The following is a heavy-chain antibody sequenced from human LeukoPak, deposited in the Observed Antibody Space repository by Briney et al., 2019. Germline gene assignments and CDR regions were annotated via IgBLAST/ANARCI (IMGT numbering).Heavy chain of an antibody. Sequence: GASVKVSCKASGYTFTSYGISWVRQAPGQGLKGWGWISAYNGNTNYAQKLQGRVTMTTDTSTSTAYMELRSLRSDDTAVYYCARGMVLPYYYYMDVWGKGTTVTVSS. D-gene: IGHD3-10*01. V-gene: IGHV1-18*01. CDR3: ARGMVLPYYYYMDV. J-gene: IGHJ6*03. CDR1: GYTFTSYG. CDR2: ISAYNGNT.